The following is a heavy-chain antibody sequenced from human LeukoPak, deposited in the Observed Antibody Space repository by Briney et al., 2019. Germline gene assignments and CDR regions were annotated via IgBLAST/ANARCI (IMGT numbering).Heavy chain of an antibody. CDR2: IYYSGST. V-gene: IGHV4-59*08. CDR1: GGSISSYC. J-gene: IGHJ4*02. Sequence: SETLSLTCTVSGGSISSYCWSWIRQPPGKGLEWIGYIYYSGSTNYNPSLKSRVTISVDTSKNQFSLKLSSVTAADTAVYYCAISSVVTAPALIDYWGQGTLVTVSS. CDR3: AISSVVTAPALIDY. D-gene: IGHD2-21*02.